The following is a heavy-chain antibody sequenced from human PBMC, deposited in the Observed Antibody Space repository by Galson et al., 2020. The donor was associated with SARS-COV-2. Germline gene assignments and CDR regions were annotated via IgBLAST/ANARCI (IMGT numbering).Heavy chain of an antibody. Sequence: SETLSLTCNVSGVSISSGSYYWSWIRQPAGKRLEYIGRILTTGPTIYSPSLRGRVTISADTSTNQFSWRLDSVTAAAPAPYYCARGLTVSRGGGVILGYFDDWGQGTLVTGSS. J-gene: IGHJ4*02. CDR3: ARGLTVSRGGGVILGYFDD. CDR1: GVSISSGSYY. D-gene: IGHD2-15*01. CDR2: ILTTGPT. V-gene: IGHV4-61*02.